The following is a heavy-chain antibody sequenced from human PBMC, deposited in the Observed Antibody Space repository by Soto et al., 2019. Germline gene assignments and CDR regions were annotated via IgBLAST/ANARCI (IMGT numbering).Heavy chain of an antibody. CDR3: ATRSGEGSVGYADY. D-gene: IGHD2-2*01. J-gene: IGHJ4*02. CDR1: GFTFSSYA. CDR2: ISGSGGST. V-gene: IGHV3-23*01. Sequence: EVQLLESGGGLVQPGGSLRLSCAASGFTFSSYAMSWVRQAPGKGLEWVSAISGSGGSTYYADSVKGRFTISRDNSMNTLYLQMNSLIAEDTAVYYCATRSGEGSVGYADYWGQGTLVTVSS.